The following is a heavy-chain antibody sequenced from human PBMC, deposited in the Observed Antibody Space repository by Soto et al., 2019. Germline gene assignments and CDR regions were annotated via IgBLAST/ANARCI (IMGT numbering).Heavy chain of an antibody. CDR3: ARGTIVASQHLDY. V-gene: IGHV3-30*03. Sequence: QVQLVESGGGVVQPGKSLRLSCAASGFTFSSYAMHWARQAPGKGLEWVTVISIRGGDEDYEESVRGRFTISRDDSKNTLYLQMDRLRVEDTAVYYCARGTIVASQHLDYWGQGNRVTVSS. D-gene: IGHD5-12*01. CDR2: ISIRGGDE. CDR1: GFTFSSYA. J-gene: IGHJ4*02.